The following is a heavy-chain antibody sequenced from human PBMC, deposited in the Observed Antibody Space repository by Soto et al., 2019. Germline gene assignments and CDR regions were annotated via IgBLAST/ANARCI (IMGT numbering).Heavy chain of an antibody. Sequence: GGSLRLSCAASGFTFSNAWMNWVRQAPGKGLEWVGRIKGKTDGGTTDYAAPVKGRFTISRDDSKNTLYLQMNSLKTEDTAVYYCTTTAHPGNYYFDYWGQGTLVTVSS. CDR3: TTTAHPGNYYFDY. V-gene: IGHV3-15*07. CDR1: GFTFSNAW. D-gene: IGHD1-7*01. J-gene: IGHJ4*02. CDR2: IKGKTDGGTT.